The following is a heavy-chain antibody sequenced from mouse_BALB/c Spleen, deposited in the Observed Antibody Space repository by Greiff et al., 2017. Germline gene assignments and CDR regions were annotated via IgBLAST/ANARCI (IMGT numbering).Heavy chain of an antibody. D-gene: IGHD2-1*01. V-gene: IGHV1S127*01. CDR1: GYTFTSYW. J-gene: IGHJ2*01. CDR2: IDPSNSET. Sequence: QVQLQQSGPELVRPGASVKMSCKASGYTFTSYWMHWVKQRPGQGLEWIGMIDPSNSETRLNQKFKDKATLNVDKSSNTAYMQLSSLTSEDSAVYYCVCALYYGNYRSNYFDYWGQGTTLTVSS. CDR3: VCALYYGNYRSNYFDY.